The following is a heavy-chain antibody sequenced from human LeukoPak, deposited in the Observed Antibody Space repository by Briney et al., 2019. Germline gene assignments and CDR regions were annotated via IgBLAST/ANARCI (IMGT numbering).Heavy chain of an antibody. J-gene: IGHJ5*02. Sequence: GGSLRLSCAASGFTFSSYSMNWVRQAPGKGLEWVSSISSSSSYIYYADSVKGRFTISRDNAKNSLYLQMNSLRSEDTAVYYCARGRGGYAKWFDPWGQGTLATVSS. CDR2: ISSSSSYI. D-gene: IGHD5-12*01. CDR1: GFTFSSYS. V-gene: IGHV3-21*04. CDR3: ARGRGGYAKWFDP.